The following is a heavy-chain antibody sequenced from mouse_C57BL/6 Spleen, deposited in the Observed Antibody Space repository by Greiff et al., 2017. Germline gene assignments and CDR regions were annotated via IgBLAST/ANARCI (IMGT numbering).Heavy chain of an antibody. Sequence: VQLQQSGPELVKPGASVKISCKASGYAFRSSWMNWVKQRPGKGLEWIGRLYPGDGDTNYNGQFKGKATLTADKSSSTAYMQLSSLTSEDSAVYFCARDGGYYVFDYWGQGTTLTVSS. V-gene: IGHV1-82*01. D-gene: IGHD2-3*01. J-gene: IGHJ2*01. CDR1: GYAFRSSW. CDR3: ARDGGYYVFDY. CDR2: LYPGDGDT.